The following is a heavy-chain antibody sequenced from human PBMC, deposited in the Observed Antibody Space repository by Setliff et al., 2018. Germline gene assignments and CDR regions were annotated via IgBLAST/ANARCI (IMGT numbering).Heavy chain of an antibody. D-gene: IGHD5-18*01. CDR2: IYHNGNT. V-gene: IGHV4-59*01. Sequence: SETLSLTCTVSGGSISPYFWSWVRQPPGKGLEWIGYIYHNGNTNFNPSLKTRVTMSVDTSKNQFALNLRSVTAADTAVYYCVRDRTAYSYGLDVWGQGTTVTVSS. CDR1: GGSISPYF. CDR3: VRDRTAYSYGLDV. J-gene: IGHJ6*02.